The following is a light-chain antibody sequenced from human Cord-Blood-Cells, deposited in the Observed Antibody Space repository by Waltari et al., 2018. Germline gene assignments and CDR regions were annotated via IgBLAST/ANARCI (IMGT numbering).Light chain of an antibody. Sequence: IQMNQSPASLSPSVGDRVTITCRASQSISNYLNLYQQKPGKAPKLLIYAASSLQSGVPSRFSGSGSGTDFTLTISSLQPEDFATYYCEQSYSTPLTFGPGTKVDIK. V-gene: IGKV1-39*01. J-gene: IGKJ3*01. CDR1: QSISNY. CDR3: EQSYSTPLT. CDR2: AAS.